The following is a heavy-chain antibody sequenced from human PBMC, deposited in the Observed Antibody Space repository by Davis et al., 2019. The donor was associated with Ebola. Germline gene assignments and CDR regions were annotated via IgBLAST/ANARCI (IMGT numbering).Heavy chain of an antibody. CDR3: ARDGENVVVPATGTGMDV. D-gene: IGHD2-2*01. CDR2: IIPIFGTA. Sequence: SVKVSCNASAGTFSSYAISWVRQAPGQGLEWMGGIIPIFGTANYAQKFQGRVTITADESTSTAYMELSSLRSEDTAVYYCARDGENVVVPATGTGMDVWGQGTTVTVSS. CDR1: AGTFSSYA. V-gene: IGHV1-69*13. J-gene: IGHJ6*02.